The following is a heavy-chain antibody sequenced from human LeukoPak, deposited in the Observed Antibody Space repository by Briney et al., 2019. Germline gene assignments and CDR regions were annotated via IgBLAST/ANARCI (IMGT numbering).Heavy chain of an antibody. CDR1: GGSISSYY. CDR3: ASPEDYYDSSGYYSAAFDI. D-gene: IGHD3-22*01. V-gene: IGHV4-59*01. Sequence: SETLSLTCTVSGGSISSYYWSWIRQPPGKGLEWIGYIYYSGSTNYNPSLKSRVTISVDTSKNQFSLKLSSVTAADTAVYYCASPEDYYDSSGYYSAAFDIWGQGTMVPVSS. CDR2: IYYSGST. J-gene: IGHJ3*02.